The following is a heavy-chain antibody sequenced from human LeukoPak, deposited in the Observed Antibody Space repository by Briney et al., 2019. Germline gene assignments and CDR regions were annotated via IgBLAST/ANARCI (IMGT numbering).Heavy chain of an antibody. CDR1: GYTFTSYA. J-gene: IGHJ5*02. CDR2: INAGNGNT. D-gene: IGHD6-6*01. Sequence: ASVKVSCKASGYTFTSYAMHWVRQAPGQRLEWMGWINAGNGNTKYSQKFQGRVTITRDTSASTAYMELSSLRSEDTAVYYCAREVEELPSIAAPRGWFDPWGQGTLVTVSS. V-gene: IGHV1-3*01. CDR3: AREVEELPSIAAPRGWFDP.